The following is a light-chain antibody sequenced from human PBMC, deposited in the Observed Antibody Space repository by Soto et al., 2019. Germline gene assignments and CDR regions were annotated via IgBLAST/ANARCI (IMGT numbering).Light chain of an antibody. CDR3: QQYYNTPLT. V-gene: IGKV4-1*01. J-gene: IGKJ4*01. CDR2: WAS. Sequence: DIVMTQSPDSLAVSLGERATINCKSSQSVSYSSNNKNYLAWYQQKLGQPPKLLIYWASTRESGVPDRFSGSGSGTDFSLTISSLQAEDVAVYYCQQYYNTPLTFGGGTKVEIK. CDR1: QSVSYSSNNKNY.